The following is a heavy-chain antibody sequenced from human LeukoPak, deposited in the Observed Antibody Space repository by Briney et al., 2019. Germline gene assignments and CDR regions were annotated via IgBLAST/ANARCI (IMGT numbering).Heavy chain of an antibody. CDR3: ARDGANPDY. J-gene: IGHJ4*02. CDR1: GGAFSGYY. D-gene: IGHD3-16*01. CDR2: INHSGST. Sequence: PSETLSLTCAVYGGAFSGYYWSWIRQPPGNGLEWIGEINHSGSTNYNPSLKSRVTISVDTSKNQFSLKLSSVTAADTAVYYCARDGANPDYWGQGTLVTVSS. V-gene: IGHV4-34*01.